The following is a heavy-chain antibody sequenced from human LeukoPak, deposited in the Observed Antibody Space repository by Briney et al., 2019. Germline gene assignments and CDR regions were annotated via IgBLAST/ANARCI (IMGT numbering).Heavy chain of an antibody. Sequence: SETLSLTCAVSGGSFSGYYWGWIRQPPGKGLEWIGSIYYTGSTYYNPSLKSRVTISVDTSKNQFSLKLSSVTAADTAVYYCARRTRSSKNWFDPWGQGTLVTVSS. CDR1: GGSFSGYY. J-gene: IGHJ5*02. CDR2: IYYTGST. D-gene: IGHD6-6*01. V-gene: IGHV4-34*01. CDR3: ARRTRSSKNWFDP.